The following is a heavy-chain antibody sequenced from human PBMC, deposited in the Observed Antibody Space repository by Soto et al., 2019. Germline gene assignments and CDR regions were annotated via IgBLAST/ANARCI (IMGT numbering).Heavy chain of an antibody. D-gene: IGHD3-22*01. Sequence: QVQLVQSGAEVKKPGSSVKVSCKASGGTFSSYAISWVRQATGQGLEWMGGIIPIFGTANYAQKFQGRVTITADESTSTAYMELSSLRSEDTAVYYCARDSYYYDSSGYSYFDYWGQGTLVTVSS. V-gene: IGHV1-69*01. CDR2: IIPIFGTA. CDR1: GGTFSSYA. J-gene: IGHJ4*02. CDR3: ARDSYYYDSSGYSYFDY.